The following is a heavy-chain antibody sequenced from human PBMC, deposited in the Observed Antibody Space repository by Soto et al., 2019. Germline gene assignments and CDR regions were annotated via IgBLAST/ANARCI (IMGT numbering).Heavy chain of an antibody. D-gene: IGHD4-17*01. J-gene: IGHJ4*02. V-gene: IGHV1-2*04. CDR1: GYSFTDYH. CDR3: ATPVTTVTQQAFDH. CDR2: INPKSGGT. Sequence: GASVKVSCKASGYSFTDYHIHWVRQAPGQGLEWLGRINPKSGGTSTAQKFQGWVTMTRDRSISTVYMELTRLRSDDTAVYFCATPVTTVTQQAFDHWGQGTLVTVSS.